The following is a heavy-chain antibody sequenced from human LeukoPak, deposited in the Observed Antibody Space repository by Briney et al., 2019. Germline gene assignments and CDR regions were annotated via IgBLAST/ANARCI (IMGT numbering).Heavy chain of an antibody. V-gene: IGHV3-49*03. CDR2: IRSRSYGQTT. J-gene: IGHJ3*02. CDR1: GFTFGDYA. Sequence: GGSLRLSCTASGFTFGDYAMSWFRQAPGKGLEWVGFIRSRSYGQTTEYAASVRGRFTLSRDDSKSIAYLQMYSLESEDTAMYYCSRAYYFDILSGYPNDAFDIWGQGTMVTVSS. CDR3: SRAYYFDILSGYPNDAFDI. D-gene: IGHD3-9*01.